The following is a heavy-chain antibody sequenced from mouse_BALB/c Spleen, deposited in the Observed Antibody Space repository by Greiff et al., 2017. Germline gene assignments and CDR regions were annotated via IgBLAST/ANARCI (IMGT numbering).Heavy chain of an antibody. Sequence: EVKLMESGGGLVKPGGSLKLSCAASGFTFSDYYMYWVRQTPEKRLEWVATISDGGSYTYYPDSVKGRFTISRDNAKNNLYLQMSSLKSEDTAMYYCARDSGKGDRFAYWGQGTLVTVSA. V-gene: IGHV5-4*02. J-gene: IGHJ3*01. D-gene: IGHD4-1*01. CDR1: GFTFSDYY. CDR3: ARDSGKGDRFAY. CDR2: ISDGGSYT.